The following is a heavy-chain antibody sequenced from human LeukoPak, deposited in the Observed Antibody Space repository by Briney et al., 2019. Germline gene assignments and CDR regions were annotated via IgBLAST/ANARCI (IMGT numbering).Heavy chain of an antibody. CDR2: IYNSGST. V-gene: IGHV4-61*01. J-gene: IGHJ4*02. CDR3: ARGGDWLFDY. Sequence: PSETLSLTCTVSGGSVSDNNFFWNWIRQPPGKGLEWIGYIYNSGSTNYNPALNSRVTISVDTSNNQFFLKLSSVIAADTAVYYCARGGDWLFDYWGQGILVTVSS. D-gene: IGHD2-21*02. CDR1: GGSVSDNNFF.